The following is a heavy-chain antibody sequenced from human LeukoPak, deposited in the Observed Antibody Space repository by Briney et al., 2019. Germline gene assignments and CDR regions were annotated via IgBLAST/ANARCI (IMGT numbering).Heavy chain of an antibody. CDR3: ARAAGTLVDY. CDR2: IYYSGST. Sequence: SETLSLTCTVSGGSISSYYWTWIRQPPGKGLEWIGYIYYSGSTNYNPSLKSRVTISVDTSKNQFSLKLSSVTAADTAVYYCARAAGTLVDYWGQGTLVTVSS. J-gene: IGHJ4*02. V-gene: IGHV4-59*01. D-gene: IGHD6-19*01. CDR1: GGSISSYY.